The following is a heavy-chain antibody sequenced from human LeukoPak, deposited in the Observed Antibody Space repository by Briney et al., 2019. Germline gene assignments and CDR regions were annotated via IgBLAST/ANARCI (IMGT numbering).Heavy chain of an antibody. J-gene: IGHJ4*02. CDR3: VVVVAATWFDY. CDR2: IYYSGST. CDR1: GGSISSSSYY. D-gene: IGHD2-15*01. V-gene: IGHV4-39*01. Sequence: PSETLSLTCTVSGGSISSSSYYWGWIRQPPGKGLEWIGSIYYSGSTYYNPSLKSRVTISVDTSKNQFSLKLSSVTAADTAVYYCVVVVAATWFDYWGRGTLVTVSS.